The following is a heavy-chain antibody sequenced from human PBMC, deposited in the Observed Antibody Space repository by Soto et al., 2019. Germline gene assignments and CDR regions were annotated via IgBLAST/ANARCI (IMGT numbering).Heavy chain of an antibody. Sequence: SETLSLTCTVSGGSISSYYWSWIRQPPGKGLEWIGYIYYSGSTNYNPSLKSRVTISVDTSKNQFSLKLSSVTAADTAVYYCARQVPKYYFDYWGQGTLVTVSS. J-gene: IGHJ4*02. CDR1: GGSISSYY. CDR2: IYYSGST. V-gene: IGHV4-59*08. CDR3: ARQVPKYYFDY.